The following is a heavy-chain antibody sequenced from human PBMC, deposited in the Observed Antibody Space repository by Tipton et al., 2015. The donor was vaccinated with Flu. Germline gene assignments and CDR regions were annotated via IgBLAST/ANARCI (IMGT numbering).Heavy chain of an antibody. CDR1: GDSFISYW. V-gene: IGHV5-51*01. D-gene: IGHD2-2*01. Sequence: QSGAEVKKPGESLKISCKGFGDSFISYWIGWVRQMPGKGLEWMGIIYPDDSDTRYSPSFQGQVTISADKSLNTAYLQWTSLKASDTAMYYCARQDCSSSTCYVDYWGPGTLVTVSS. CDR2: IYPDDSDT. J-gene: IGHJ4*02. CDR3: ARQDCSSSTCYVDY.